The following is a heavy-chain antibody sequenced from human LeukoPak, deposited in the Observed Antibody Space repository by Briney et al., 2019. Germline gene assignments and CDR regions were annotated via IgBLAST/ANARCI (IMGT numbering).Heavy chain of an antibody. CDR1: GGSINNYY. Sequence: SSETLSLTCTVSGGSINNYYWSWIRQPPGKGLEWIGYIYYSGNTNYNPSLKARVTISVDTSKNQFSLKLSSVTAADTAVYYCARAGSWKLNFDYWGQGTLVTVSS. CDR3: ARAGSWKLNFDY. D-gene: IGHD6-13*01. V-gene: IGHV4-59*01. CDR2: IYYSGNT. J-gene: IGHJ4*02.